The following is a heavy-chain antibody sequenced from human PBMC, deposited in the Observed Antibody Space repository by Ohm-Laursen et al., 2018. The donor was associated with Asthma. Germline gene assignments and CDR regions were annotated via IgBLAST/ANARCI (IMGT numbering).Heavy chain of an antibody. D-gene: IGHD2-2*01. CDR1: GFTFRSYA. V-gene: IGHV3-30*04. J-gene: IGHJ6*02. CDR2: ISSDRSNQ. CDR3: ARGMVDIVVVPAAQVRNYYYYGMDV. Sequence: SLRLSCAASGFTFRSYAMHWVRQAPGKGLEWVAVISSDRSNQYYGDSVKGRFTISRDNSKKMVYLQMNSLRAEDTAVYYCARGMVDIVVVPAAQVRNYYYYGMDVWGQGTTVTVS.